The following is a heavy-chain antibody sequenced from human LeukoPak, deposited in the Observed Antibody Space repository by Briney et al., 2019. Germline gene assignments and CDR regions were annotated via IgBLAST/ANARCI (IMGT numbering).Heavy chain of an antibody. CDR3: ARGRHSGTYYFDS. CDR1: GDSISSGGYY. Sequence: SETLSLTCTVSGDSISSGGYYWSWVRQPPGKGLEWIGYIYRSESSYYNPSLKSRVTISVDRSKNQFSLKLNSVTAADTAVYYCARGRHSGTYYFDSWGQGTLVTVSS. J-gene: IGHJ4*02. V-gene: IGHV4-30-2*01. D-gene: IGHD1-26*01. CDR2: IYRSESS.